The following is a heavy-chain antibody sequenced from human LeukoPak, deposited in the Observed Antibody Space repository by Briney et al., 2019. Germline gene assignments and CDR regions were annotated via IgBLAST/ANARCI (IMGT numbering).Heavy chain of an antibody. CDR1: GFTFSSYE. J-gene: IGHJ4*02. Sequence: GGSLRLSCAASGFTFSSYEMNWVRHAPGEGLEWVSYIISSGNTIYYADSVKGRFTISRDNAKNSLYLQMNSLRAEDTAVYYCARARAEGVNSGSYYRYYFDYWGQGTLVTVSS. D-gene: IGHD1-26*01. V-gene: IGHV3-48*03. CDR3: ARARAEGVNSGSYYRYYFDY. CDR2: IISSGNTI.